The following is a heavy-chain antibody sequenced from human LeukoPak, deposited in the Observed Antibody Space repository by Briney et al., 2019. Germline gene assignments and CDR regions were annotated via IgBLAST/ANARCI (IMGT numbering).Heavy chain of an antibody. V-gene: IGHV1-46*01. D-gene: IGHD6-19*01. CDR1: GYTFTSYY. CDR3: ARDDDSSGWYPSGYDY. CDR2: INPSGGST. J-gene: IGHJ4*02. Sequence: ASVKVSCKASGYTFTSYYMHWVRQAPGQGLEWMGIINPSGGSTSYAQKFQGRVTMTRDTSTSTAYMELRSLRSDDTAVYYCARDDDSSGWYPSGYDYWGQGTLVTVSS.